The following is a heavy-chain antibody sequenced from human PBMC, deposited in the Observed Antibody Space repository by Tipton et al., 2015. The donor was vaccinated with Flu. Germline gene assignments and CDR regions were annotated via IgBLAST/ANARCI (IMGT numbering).Heavy chain of an antibody. CDR1: GDSIRDYY. V-gene: IGHV4-4*07. CDR3: ARVGDQQLVEDY. D-gene: IGHD6-13*01. J-gene: IGHJ4*02. Sequence: TLSLTCTVSGDSIRDYYWSWIRQPAGKGLEWIGHIYVSGSTQYNPSLKSRVTMSIDTSKNQVSLKLNSVTAADSAVYYCARVGDQQLVEDYWGQGTLVTVSS. CDR2: IYVSGST.